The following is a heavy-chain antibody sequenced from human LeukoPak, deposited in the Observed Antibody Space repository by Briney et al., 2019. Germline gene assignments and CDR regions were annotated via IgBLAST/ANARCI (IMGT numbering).Heavy chain of an antibody. CDR3: ARGYRQYYFDY. D-gene: IGHD3-22*01. Sequence: SETLSLTCTVSGGSISSDSYYWSWIRQPPGKGLEWIGYIYYSGSTNYNPSLKSRVTISVDTSNNQFSLRLSSVTAADTAVYYCARGYRQYYFDYWGQGTLVTVSS. CDR1: GGSISSDSYY. V-gene: IGHV4-61*01. J-gene: IGHJ4*02. CDR2: IYYSGST.